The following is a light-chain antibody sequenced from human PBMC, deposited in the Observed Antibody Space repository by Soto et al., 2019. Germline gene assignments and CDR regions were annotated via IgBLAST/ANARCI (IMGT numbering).Light chain of an antibody. Sequence: AILLTQSPSSLSASVGDRVTITCRASQGIDSSFAWYQEKPGKAPKLLIYAASSRATGVPDRFSGSGSGTEFTLTISSPQPDDFATYYCQQYNSYSLTFGGGTKVDIK. CDR1: QGIDSS. CDR2: AAS. V-gene: IGKV1-13*02. CDR3: QQYNSYSLT. J-gene: IGKJ4*01.